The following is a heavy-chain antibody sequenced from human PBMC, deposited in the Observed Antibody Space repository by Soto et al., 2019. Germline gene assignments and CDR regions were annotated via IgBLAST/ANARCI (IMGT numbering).Heavy chain of an antibody. CDR2: IYWDDDK. Sequence: QITLKESGPTLVKPTQTLTLTCTFSGFSFSTSAVGVGWIRQPPGKALEWLALIYWDDDKRYSPSLKSRLTITTDTSRNQVVVPMTNMDPVDTATYYCAHVYWAASGTRYYFDYWGQGTLVTVSS. CDR3: AHVYWAASGTRYYFDY. J-gene: IGHJ4*02. D-gene: IGHD6-13*01. CDR1: GFSFSTSAVG. V-gene: IGHV2-5*02.